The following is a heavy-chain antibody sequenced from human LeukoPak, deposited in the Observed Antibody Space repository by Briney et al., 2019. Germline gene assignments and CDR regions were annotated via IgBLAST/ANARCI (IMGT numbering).Heavy chain of an antibody. V-gene: IGHV3-23*01. CDR3: AKDRDYYDSSGLFDY. CDR1: GSTFSSYA. CDR2: ISGSGGST. J-gene: IGHJ4*02. D-gene: IGHD3-22*01. Sequence: QSGGSLRLSCAASGSTFSSYAMSWVRQAPGKGLEWVSAISGSGGSTYYADSVKGRFTISRDNSKNTLYLQMNSLRAEDTAVYYCAKDRDYYDSSGLFDYWGQGTLVTVSS.